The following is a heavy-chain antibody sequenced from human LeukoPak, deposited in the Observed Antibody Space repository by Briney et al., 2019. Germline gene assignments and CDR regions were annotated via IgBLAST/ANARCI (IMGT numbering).Heavy chain of an antibody. CDR3: ARHGDSSSFKNWFDP. D-gene: IGHD3-22*01. CDR2: IYPGDSDT. CDR1: GYSFTSYW. V-gene: IGHV5-51*01. J-gene: IGHJ5*02. Sequence: GESLKISCKDSGYSFTSYWIGWVRQMPGKGLEWMGIIYPGDSDTRYSPSFQGQVTISADKSISTAYLQWSSLKASDTAMYYCARHGDSSSFKNWFDPWGQGTLVTVSS.